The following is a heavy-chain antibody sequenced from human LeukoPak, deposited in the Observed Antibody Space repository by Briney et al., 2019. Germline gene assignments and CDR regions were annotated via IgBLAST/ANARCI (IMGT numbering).Heavy chain of an antibody. D-gene: IGHD1-26*01. CDR2: INHSGST. CDR3: ARDSRGGSPTPFDY. J-gene: IGHJ4*02. V-gene: IGHV4-34*01. CDR1: GGSFSGYY. Sequence: EPSETLSLTCAVYGGSFSGYYWSWIRQPPGKGLEGIGEINHSGSTNYNPSLKSRVTISVDTSKNQFSLKLSSVTAADTAVYYCARDSRGGSPTPFDYWGQRTLVTVSS.